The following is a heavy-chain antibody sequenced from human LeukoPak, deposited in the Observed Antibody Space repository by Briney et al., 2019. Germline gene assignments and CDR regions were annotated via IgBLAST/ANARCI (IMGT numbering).Heavy chain of an antibody. D-gene: IGHD3-22*01. CDR3: TTTYSYDSSGSIVDY. CDR2: IKSKTDGGTT. Sequence: GGSLRLSCAASGFTFRNAWMTWVRQAPGQGLEWVGRIKSKTDGGTTDYAAPVKVRFTISRDDSKNTLYLQMNSLKTEDTALYYCTTTYSYDSSGSIVDYWGQGTLVTVSS. V-gene: IGHV3-15*01. CDR1: GFTFRNAW. J-gene: IGHJ4*02.